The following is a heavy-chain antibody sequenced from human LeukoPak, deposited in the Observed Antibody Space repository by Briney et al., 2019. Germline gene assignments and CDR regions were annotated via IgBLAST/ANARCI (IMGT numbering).Heavy chain of an antibody. CDR3: ARGGDYGDLVREYYFDY. CDR2: IFSGGTT. Sequence: GGSLRLSCAASGFTVRSNYMSWVRRAPGKGLEWVSVIFSGGTTYYADSLKGRFTISRDNSKNTLYLQMNSLRAEDTAVYYCARGGDYGDLVREYYFDYWGQGTLVTVSA. V-gene: IGHV3-53*01. J-gene: IGHJ4*02. D-gene: IGHD4-17*01. CDR1: GFTVRSNY.